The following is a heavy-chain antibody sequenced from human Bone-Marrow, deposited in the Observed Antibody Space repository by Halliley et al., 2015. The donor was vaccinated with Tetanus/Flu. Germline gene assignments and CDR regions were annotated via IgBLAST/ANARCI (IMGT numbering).Heavy chain of an antibody. CDR2: IYPGDSDP. J-gene: IGHJ4*02. Sequence: MGMIYPGDSDPIYRPSFQGQVTISADQSISTAYLQWRSLKASDSAMYFCARHGSGSSYPSDFWGQGTLVSVSS. D-gene: IGHD3-10*01. V-gene: IGHV5-51*01. CDR3: ARHGSGSSYPSDF.